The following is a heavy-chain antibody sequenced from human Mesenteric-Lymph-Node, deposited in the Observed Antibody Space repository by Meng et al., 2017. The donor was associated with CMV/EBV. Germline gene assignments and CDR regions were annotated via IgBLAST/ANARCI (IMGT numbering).Heavy chain of an antibody. V-gene: IGHV3-23*01. CDR1: GFTFTTYA. Sequence: GESLKISCAASGFTFTTYAMSWVRQAPGKGLEWVSEISGSGGSAYYADSVKGRFTIFRDNSKNTLSLQMNSLRAEDTAVYYCARDHRYCSGGSCYSGYFDYWGQGTLVTVSS. CDR3: ARDHRYCSGGSCYSGYFDY. J-gene: IGHJ4*02. D-gene: IGHD2-15*01. CDR2: ISGSGGSA.